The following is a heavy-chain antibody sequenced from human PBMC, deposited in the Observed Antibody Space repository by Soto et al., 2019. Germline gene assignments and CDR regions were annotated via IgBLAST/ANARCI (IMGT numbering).Heavy chain of an antibody. Sequence: PGGSLRLSCAASGFTFSPYRMTWIRQAPGKGLEWVSYIRSSPTAMYYADSVKGRFTISRDDAKNSLYLQMNSLRAEDTAVYYCARDATWSFDFWGQETLVTVSS. D-gene: IGHD2-8*02. CDR1: GFTFSPYR. J-gene: IGHJ4*02. CDR2: IRSSPTAM. V-gene: IGHV3-48*01. CDR3: ARDATWSFDF.